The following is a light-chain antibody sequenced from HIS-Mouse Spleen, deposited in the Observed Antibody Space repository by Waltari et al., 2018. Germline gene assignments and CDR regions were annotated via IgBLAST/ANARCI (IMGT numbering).Light chain of an antibody. V-gene: IGLV1-40*01. Sequence: QSVLTQPPSVSGAPGQRVTIPCTGSSSHIGAGYAVHGYQQLPGTAPKLLIYGNSNRPSGVPDRFSGSKSGTSASLAITGLQAEDEADYYCQSYDSSLSGWVFGGGTKLTVL. J-gene: IGLJ3*02. CDR1: SSHIGAGYA. CDR3: QSYDSSLSGWV. CDR2: GNS.